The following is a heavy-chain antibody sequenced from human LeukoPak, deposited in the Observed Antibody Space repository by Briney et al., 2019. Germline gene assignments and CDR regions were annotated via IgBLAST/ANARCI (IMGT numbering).Heavy chain of an antibody. D-gene: IGHD2-2*01. CDR1: GFTFSSYS. J-gene: IGHJ4*02. CDR3: ARDVVVPAAYFDY. Sequence: SGGPLRLSCAASGFTFSSYSMNWVRQPPGKGLEGGSSISSSSSYIYYADSVKGRFTISRDNAKNSLYLQMNSLRAEDTAVYYCARDVVVPAAYFDYWGQGTLVTVSS. V-gene: IGHV3-21*01. CDR2: ISSSSSYI.